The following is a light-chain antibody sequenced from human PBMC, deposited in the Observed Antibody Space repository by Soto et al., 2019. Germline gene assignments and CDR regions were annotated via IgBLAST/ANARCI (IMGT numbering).Light chain of an antibody. CDR1: QSVLYNSDNKNY. J-gene: IGKJ4*01. Sequence: DIVMTQSPDSLAVSLGERATINCKSSQSVLYNSDNKNYLAWYQQKPGQPPKLLIYWASTRDSGVPDRFSGSGSGAYFTLTISCLQAEDVAVYYCQQYYTTLSFGGGNKVEIK. CDR2: WAS. V-gene: IGKV4-1*01. CDR3: QQYYTTLS.